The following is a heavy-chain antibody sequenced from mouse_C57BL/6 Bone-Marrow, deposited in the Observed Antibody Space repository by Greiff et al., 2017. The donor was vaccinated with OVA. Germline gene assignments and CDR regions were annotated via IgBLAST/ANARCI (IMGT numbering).Heavy chain of an antibody. CDR1: GYTFTNYW. D-gene: IGHD2-3*01. V-gene: IGHV1-63*01. Sequence: VKLVESGAELVRPGTSVKMSCKASGYTFTNYWIGWAKQRPGHGLEWIGDIYPGGGYTNYNEKFKGKATLTADKSSSTAYMQFSSLTSEDSAIYYCARSEDGYLLFDYWGQGTTRTVSS. CDR3: ARSEDGYLLFDY. J-gene: IGHJ2*01. CDR2: IYPGGGYT.